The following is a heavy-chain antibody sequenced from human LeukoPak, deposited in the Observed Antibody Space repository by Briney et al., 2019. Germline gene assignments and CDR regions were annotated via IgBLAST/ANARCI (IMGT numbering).Heavy chain of an antibody. CDR2: IYYSGTT. J-gene: IGHJ4*02. CDR3: ARDRYGGNSGEFDY. Sequence: SETLSLTCTVSGGSISSYYWSWLRQPPGKGLERIGYIYYSGTTNYNPTLKSPVTILVDTSKNQFSLKLSSVTAADAAVYYCARDRYGGNSGEFDYWGQGTLVTVSS. D-gene: IGHD4-23*01. CDR1: GGSISSYY. V-gene: IGHV4-59*01.